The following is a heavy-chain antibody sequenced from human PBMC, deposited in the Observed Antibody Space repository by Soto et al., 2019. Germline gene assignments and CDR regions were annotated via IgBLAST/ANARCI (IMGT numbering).Heavy chain of an antibody. CDR2: ISGSGGST. CDR1: GVTCSSYA. J-gene: IGHJ4*02. Sequence: PGGSLRLSCGASGVTCSSYAMNWVRQAPGKGLEWVSVISGSGGSTYYADSVKGRFTISRDNSKNTLYVQMNSLRIEDTAVYYCAKAISGYNAPLDHWGQGTRVTVSS. V-gene: IGHV3-23*01. D-gene: IGHD1-1*01. CDR3: AKAISGYNAPLDH.